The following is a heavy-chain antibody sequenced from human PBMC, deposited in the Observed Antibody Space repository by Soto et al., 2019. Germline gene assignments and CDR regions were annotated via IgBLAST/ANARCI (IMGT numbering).Heavy chain of an antibody. CDR3: VRGGTRYYFDRSGQES. CDR2: ISADGHST. V-gene: IGHV3-23*01. J-gene: IGHJ5*02. D-gene: IGHD3-22*01. CDR1: GFRFSDYS. Sequence: GGSLRLSCAASGFRFSDYSMSWVRQVPGGGLEWVAVISADGHSTYFADSVKGRFTITRDNAKSSLYLEMRSLRVDDTAVYYCVRGGTRYYFDRSGQESWGQGVLVTVSS.